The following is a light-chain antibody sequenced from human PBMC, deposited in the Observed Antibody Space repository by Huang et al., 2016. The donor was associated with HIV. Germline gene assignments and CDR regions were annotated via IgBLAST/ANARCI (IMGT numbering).Light chain of an antibody. CDR3: QQYGSSSTWT. V-gene: IGKV3-20*01. CDR1: QSVSSSY. CDR2: GAS. J-gene: IGKJ1*01. Sequence: EIVLTQSPGTLSLSPGERATLTGRASQSVSSSYLAWYQQKPGQAPRLLIYGASSRADGIPDRCSGSGAGTDFTLTISRLEPEDFAVYYCQQYGSSSTWTFGQGTKVEIK.